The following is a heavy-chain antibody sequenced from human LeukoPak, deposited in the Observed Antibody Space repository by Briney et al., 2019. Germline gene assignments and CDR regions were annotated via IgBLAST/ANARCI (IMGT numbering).Heavy chain of an antibody. CDR3: ARSPGGYCSGGSCYWFDY. J-gene: IGHJ4*02. CDR1: GGSISSYY. Sequence: SETLSLTCTVSGGSISSYYWGWIRQPPGKGLEWIGYIYYSGSTNYNPSLKSRVTISVDTSKNQFSLKLSSVTAADTAVYYCARSPGGYCSGGSCYWFDYWGQGTLVTVSS. CDR2: IYYSGST. V-gene: IGHV4-59*01. D-gene: IGHD2-15*01.